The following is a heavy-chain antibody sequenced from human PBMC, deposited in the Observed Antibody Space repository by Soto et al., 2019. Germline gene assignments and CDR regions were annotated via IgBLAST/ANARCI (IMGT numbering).Heavy chain of an antibody. Sequence: QVQLVESGGGVVQPGRSLRLSCAASGFTFSSYAMHWVRQAPGKGLEWVAVISYDGSNKYYADSVKGRFTISRDNSKNTLYMQMNNLRAADKDVYYCARDLVDVDIVLVPAAMTYSYYYGMDVWGQGTTVPVSS. D-gene: IGHD2-2*03. CDR2: ISYDGSNK. J-gene: IGHJ6*02. CDR1: GFTFSSYA. V-gene: IGHV3-30-3*01. CDR3: ARDLVDVDIVLVPAAMTYSYYYGMDV.